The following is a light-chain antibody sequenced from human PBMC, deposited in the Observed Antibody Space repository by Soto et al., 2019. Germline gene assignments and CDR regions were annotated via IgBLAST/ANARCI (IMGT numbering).Light chain of an antibody. CDR3: QQRHMWPIT. J-gene: IGKJ5*01. CDR1: QSVTTQ. Sequence: IVLTQSPGTLSLSPGERATLSCRASQSVTTQLAWYQQKPGQAPRLLIYDAYNRATGIPPRFSGSGSGTDFTLTISSLEPEDSAVYYCQQRHMWPITFGQGTRLEI. CDR2: DAY. V-gene: IGKV3-11*01.